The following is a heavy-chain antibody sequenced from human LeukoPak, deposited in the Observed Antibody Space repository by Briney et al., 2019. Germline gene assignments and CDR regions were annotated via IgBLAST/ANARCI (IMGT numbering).Heavy chain of an antibody. CDR3: ATVNLNWDPDSSGYYYFYYFDY. CDR1: GYTLTELS. V-gene: IGHV1-24*01. Sequence: ASVKVSCKVSGYTLTELSMHWVRQAPGKGLEWMGGFDPEDGETIYAQKFQGRVTMTEDTSTDTAYMELSSLRSEDTAVYYCATVNLNWDPDSSGYYYFYYFDYWGQGTLVTVSS. CDR2: FDPEDGET. J-gene: IGHJ4*02. D-gene: IGHD3-22*01.